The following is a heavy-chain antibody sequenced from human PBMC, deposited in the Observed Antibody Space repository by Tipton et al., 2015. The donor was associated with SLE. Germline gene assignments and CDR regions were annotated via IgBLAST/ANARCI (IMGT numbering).Heavy chain of an antibody. V-gene: IGHV5-51*03. J-gene: IGHJ3*02. CDR3: ASPAHYSRGWPDAFRI. CDR1: GYTFSSYW. D-gene: IGHD6-19*01. CDR2: IYPADSDA. Sequence: QLVQSGAEVKKPGESLKISCKGSGYTFSSYWIAWVRQMPGKGLEWMGIIYPADSDATYSPSFQGQVTISADKSISTAYLQWSRLKASDTAMYYCASPAHYSRGWPDAFRIWGQGTMVTVSS.